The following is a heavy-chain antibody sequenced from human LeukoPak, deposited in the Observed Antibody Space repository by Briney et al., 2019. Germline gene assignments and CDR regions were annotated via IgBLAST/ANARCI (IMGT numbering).Heavy chain of an antibody. CDR1: GYIFTNYD. V-gene: IGHV1-8*02. Sequence: ASVKVSCKASGYIFTNYDINWVRQAPGQGLEWMGWVNPNSGNTGYAQRFQGRVAMTRNTSITTAYMELSSLRSEDTAVYYCARYCSSTGCPPDTFDIWGQGTMVTVSA. CDR2: VNPNSGNT. D-gene: IGHD2-2*01. CDR3: ARYCSSTGCPPDTFDI. J-gene: IGHJ3*02.